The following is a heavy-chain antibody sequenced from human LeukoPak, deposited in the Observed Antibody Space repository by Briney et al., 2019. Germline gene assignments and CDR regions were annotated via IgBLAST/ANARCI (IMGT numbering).Heavy chain of an antibody. V-gene: IGHV3-49*03. CDR1: GFTFGDYA. CDR3: TRDRSSGYYWDAFDI. CDR2: IRSKAYGGTT. Sequence: PGRSLRLSCTASGFTFGDYAMSWFRQAPGKGLEWEGFIRSKAYGGTTEYAASVKGRFTISRDDSKSIAYLQMNSLKTEDTAVYYCTRDRSSGYYWDAFDIWGQGTMVTVSS. J-gene: IGHJ3*02. D-gene: IGHD3-22*01.